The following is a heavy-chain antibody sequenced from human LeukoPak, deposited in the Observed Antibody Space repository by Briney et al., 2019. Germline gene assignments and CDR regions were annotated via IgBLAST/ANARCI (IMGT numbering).Heavy chain of an antibody. D-gene: IGHD2-15*01. V-gene: IGHV1-69*13. CDR1: GGTFSSYA. CDR3: ARGLHKVVAAFDY. CDR2: IIPIFGTA. J-gene: IGHJ4*02. Sequence: SVKVSCKASGGTFSSYAISWVRQAPGQGLEWMGGIIPIFGTANYAQKFQGRVTITADESTSTAYMELSSLRSEDTAVYYCARGLHKVVAAFDYWGQGTLVTVSS.